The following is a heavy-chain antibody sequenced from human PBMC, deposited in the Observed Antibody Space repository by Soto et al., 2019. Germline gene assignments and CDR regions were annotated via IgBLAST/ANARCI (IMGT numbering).Heavy chain of an antibody. Sequence: QVQLVQSGAEVKKPGSSVKVSCKASGGTFNNYSVSWVRQAPGQGLEWLGRIIPILGIRNYGQKFQGRVTITADKTTSTAYMELSSLRSEDTAVYFCARDKEKVDPQLKKHGMDVWGQGTAVTVS. CDR1: GGTFNNYS. CDR2: IIPILGIR. J-gene: IGHJ6*02. V-gene: IGHV1-69*08. CDR3: ARDKEKVDPQLKKHGMDV. D-gene: IGHD3-10*01.